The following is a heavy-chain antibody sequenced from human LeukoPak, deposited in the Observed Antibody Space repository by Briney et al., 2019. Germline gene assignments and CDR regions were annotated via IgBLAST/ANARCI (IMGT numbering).Heavy chain of an antibody. CDR2: IWYDGSNK. J-gene: IGHJ4*02. CDR3: AREGHLDFWSGYYLDY. D-gene: IGHD3-3*01. CDR1: GFTFSSYG. V-gene: IGHV3-33*01. Sequence: PGGSLRLSCAASGFTFSSYGMHWVRQAPGKGLEWVAVIWYDGSNKYYADSVKGRFTISRDNSKNTLYLQMNSLRAEDTAVYYCAREGHLDFWSGYYLDYWGQGTLVTVSS.